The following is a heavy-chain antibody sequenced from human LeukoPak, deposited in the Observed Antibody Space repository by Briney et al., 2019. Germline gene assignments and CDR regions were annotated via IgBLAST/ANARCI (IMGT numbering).Heavy chain of an antibody. J-gene: IGHJ4*02. D-gene: IGHD5-24*01. CDR1: GYSITSDDW. Sequence: NSSETLSLTCSVSGYSITSDDWWAWSRQSPEKGLEWIASIHHSGSTYYNPSFKSRATISVDTSKNQFSLKLTSVTAADTALYYCARPLNKRDGYSSDNWGQGTLVTVSS. CDR3: ARPLNKRDGYSSDN. CDR2: IHHSGST. V-gene: IGHV4-38-2*02.